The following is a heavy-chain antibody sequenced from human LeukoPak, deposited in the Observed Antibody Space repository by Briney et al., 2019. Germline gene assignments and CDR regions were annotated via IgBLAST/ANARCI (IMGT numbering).Heavy chain of an antibody. Sequence: SETLSLTCAVYGGSLSGYYWSWIRQPPGKGLEWIGEINHSGSTNYNPSLKSRVTISVDTSKNQFSLKLSSVTAADTAVYYCAREGGAAMVYWYFDLWGRGTLVTVSS. CDR2: INHSGST. J-gene: IGHJ2*01. CDR1: GGSLSGYY. D-gene: IGHD5-18*01. CDR3: AREGGAAMVYWYFDL. V-gene: IGHV4-34*01.